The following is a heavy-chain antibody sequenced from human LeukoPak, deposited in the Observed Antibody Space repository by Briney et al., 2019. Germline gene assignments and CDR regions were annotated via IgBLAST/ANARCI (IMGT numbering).Heavy chain of an antibody. Sequence: GASVKVSCKASGYTFTGYYMHWVRQAPGQGLEWMGWILPNSGGTKYAQKFQGRVTMTREKSISTAYMELSSLTSDDTAVYYCARGVGVVTWNWFDPWGQGTLVTVSS. V-gene: IGHV1-2*02. D-gene: IGHD2-2*01. CDR2: ILPNSGGT. CDR3: ARGVGVVTWNWFDP. J-gene: IGHJ5*02. CDR1: GYTFTGYY.